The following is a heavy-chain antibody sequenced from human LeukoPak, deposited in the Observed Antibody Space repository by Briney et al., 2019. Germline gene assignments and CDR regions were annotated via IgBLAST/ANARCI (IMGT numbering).Heavy chain of an antibody. CDR2: ISAYNGNT. CDR3: ARAPRITMIVVVHGRPYYFDY. V-gene: IGHV1-18*04. D-gene: IGHD3-22*01. CDR1: GYTFTSYG. Sequence: ASVKVSCKASGYTFTSYGISWVRQAPGQGLEWMGWISAYNGNTNYAQKLQGRVTMTRNTSISTAYMELSSLRSEDTAVYYCARAPRITMIVVVHGRPYYFDYWGQGTLVTVSS. J-gene: IGHJ4*02.